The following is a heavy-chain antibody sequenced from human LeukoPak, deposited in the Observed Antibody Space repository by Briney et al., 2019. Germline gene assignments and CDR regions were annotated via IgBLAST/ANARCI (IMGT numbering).Heavy chain of an antibody. V-gene: IGHV3-15*01. Sequence: GGSLRLSCAASGFTFSNAWMSWVRQAPGKGLEWVGRIKSKTDGGTTDYAAPVKGRFTISRDDSKNTLYLQMNSLRAEDTAVYYCAKDNWGIVVVPAPPYYYGMDVWGQGTTVTVSS. CDR3: AKDNWGIVVVPAPPYYYGMDV. J-gene: IGHJ6*02. D-gene: IGHD2-2*01. CDR1: GFTFSNAW. CDR2: IKSKTDGGTT.